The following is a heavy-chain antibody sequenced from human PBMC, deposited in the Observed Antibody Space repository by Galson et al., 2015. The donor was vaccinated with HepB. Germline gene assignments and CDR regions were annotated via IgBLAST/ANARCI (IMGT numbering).Heavy chain of an antibody. J-gene: IGHJ4*02. CDR2: IVPIIGTG. Sequence: SVKVSCKASGDALRILAINWVRQAPGQGLEWMGGIVPIIGTGTYAQKFQDRLTIVADKSTSTNYMELRSLRSEDTAVYYCAREGDGAYFDYWGQGTLVSVSS. V-gene: IGHV1-69*06. CDR3: AREGDGAYFDY. D-gene: IGHD3-16*01. CDR1: GDALRILA.